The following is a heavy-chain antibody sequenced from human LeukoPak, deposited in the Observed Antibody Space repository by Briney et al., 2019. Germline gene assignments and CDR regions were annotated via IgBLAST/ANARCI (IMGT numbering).Heavy chain of an antibody. CDR1: GFTFSSYA. V-gene: IGHV3-30-3*01. Sequence: PGGSLRLSCAASGFTFSSYAMHWVRQAPGKGLEWVAVISYDGSNKYYADSVKGRFTISRDNSKNTLYLQMNSLRAEDTAVYYCARDGRPGSGWSDFDYWGQGPLVTVSS. D-gene: IGHD6-19*01. J-gene: IGHJ4*02. CDR3: ARDGRPGSGWSDFDY. CDR2: ISYDGSNK.